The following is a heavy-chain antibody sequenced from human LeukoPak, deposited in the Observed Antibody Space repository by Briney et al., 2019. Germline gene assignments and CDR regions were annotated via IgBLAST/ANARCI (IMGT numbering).Heavy chain of an antibody. CDR3: ASEIAMTGYFDY. Sequence: ASVKVSCKASGYTFSNHCLHWVRQAPGQGLEWMGVISPSGDSTTYAQKFQGRVTMTRDTSTNIVYMELSSLRSEDTAVYYCASEIAMTGYFDYWGQGTLVTVSS. J-gene: IGHJ4*02. D-gene: IGHD6-19*01. CDR1: GYTFSNHC. V-gene: IGHV1-46*01. CDR2: ISPSGDST.